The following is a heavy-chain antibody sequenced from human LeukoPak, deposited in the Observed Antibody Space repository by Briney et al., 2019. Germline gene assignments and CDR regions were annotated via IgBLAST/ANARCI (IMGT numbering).Heavy chain of an antibody. CDR3: AREQWLVYYYGMDV. J-gene: IGHJ6*02. Sequence: GGSLRLSCAASGFTFSNAWMSWVRQAPGKGLVWVSRINSDGSSTSYADSVKGRFTISRDNAKNTLYLQMNSLRAEDTAVYYCAREQWLVYYYGMDVWGQGTTVTVSS. V-gene: IGHV3-74*01. CDR2: INSDGSST. D-gene: IGHD6-19*01. CDR1: GFTFSNAW.